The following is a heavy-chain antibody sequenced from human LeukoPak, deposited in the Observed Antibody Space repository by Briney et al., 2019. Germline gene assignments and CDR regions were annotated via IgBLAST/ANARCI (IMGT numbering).Heavy chain of an antibody. CDR3: AKVGGYGSGSHFDY. D-gene: IGHD3-10*01. Sequence: SVTVSCKASGYTFTVYYIHWVRQAPGQGLEWVGWINPNSGDTNYAQKFQGSVTMTRDTSISTAYMELSRLRSDDTAVYYCAKVGGYGSGSHFDYWGQGTLHPVFS. J-gene: IGHJ4*02. V-gene: IGHV1-2*02. CDR2: INPNSGDT. CDR1: GYTFTVYY.